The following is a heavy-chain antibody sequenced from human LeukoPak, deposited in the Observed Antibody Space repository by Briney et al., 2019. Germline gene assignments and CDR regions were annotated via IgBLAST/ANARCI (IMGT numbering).Heavy chain of an antibody. V-gene: IGHV3-30*18. CDR3: AKDISQQWLVIWYYYGMNV. D-gene: IGHD6-19*01. CDR1: GFTFSSYG. J-gene: IGHJ6*02. Sequence: GGSLRLSCAASGFTFSSYGMHWVRQAPGKGLEWVAVISYDGSNKYYADSVKGRFTISRDNSKNTLYLQMNSLRAEDTAVYYCAKDISQQWLVIWYYYGMNVWDQGTTVTVSS. CDR2: ISYDGSNK.